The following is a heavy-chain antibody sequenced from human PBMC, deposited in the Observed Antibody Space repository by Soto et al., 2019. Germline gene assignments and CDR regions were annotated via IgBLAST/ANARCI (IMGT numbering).Heavy chain of an antibody. D-gene: IGHD3-16*01. J-gene: IGHJ2*01. CDR1: GFTFINYA. V-gene: IGHV3-23*01. CDR2: ISGGGDRT. Sequence: EVQLLESGGGLVQPGGSLRLSCVGSGFTFINYAMNWVRQAPGKGLEWVSGISGGGDRTFDADSVKGRFTISRDNSRNTVTLQMNGLGADDTAVYYCVREVLGSTIRPDYWYFDLGGRGTLVTVSS. CDR3: VREVLGSTIRPDYWYFDL.